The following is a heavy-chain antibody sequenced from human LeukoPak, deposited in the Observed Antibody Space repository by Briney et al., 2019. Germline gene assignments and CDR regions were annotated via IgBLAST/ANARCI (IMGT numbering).Heavy chain of an antibody. V-gene: IGHV1-18*01. CDR3: AGLELYYYDSSGPYFDY. CDR1: GYTFTSYG. CDR2: ISAYNGNT. Sequence: ASVKVSCKASGYTFTSYGISWVRQAPGQGLEWMGWISAYNGNTNYAQKLQGRGTMTTDTSTSTAYMALRSLRSDDTAVYYCAGLELYYYDSSGPYFDYWGQGTLVTVSS. D-gene: IGHD3-22*01. J-gene: IGHJ4*02.